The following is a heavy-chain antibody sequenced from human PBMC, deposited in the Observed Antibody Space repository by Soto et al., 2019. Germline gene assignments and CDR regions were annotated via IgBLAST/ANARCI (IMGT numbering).Heavy chain of an antibody. CDR2: INHSGST. CDR1: GGSFSGYY. V-gene: IGHV4-34*01. J-gene: IGHJ4*02. CDR3: ARGQNPDY. Sequence: SETLSLTCAVYGGSFSGYYWSWIRQPPGKGLEWIGEINHSGSTNYNPSLKSRVTISVDTSKNQFSLKLSSVTAADTAVYYCARGQNPDYWGQGTLVTVSS.